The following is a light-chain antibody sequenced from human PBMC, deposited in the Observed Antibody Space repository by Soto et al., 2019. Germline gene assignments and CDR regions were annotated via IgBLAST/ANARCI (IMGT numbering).Light chain of an antibody. V-gene: IGKV3D-15*01. J-gene: IGKJ5*01. CDR2: GAS. CDR3: QQYNNWPAIT. CDR1: QSVRRN. Sequence: EIVLTQSPATLSLSPGERATLSCRASQSVRRNLAWYQQKPGQAPRLLIYGASTRAPGIPARFSGFGSGTDFTLTISSLQSEDFAIYYCQQYNNWPAITFGQGTRLEIK.